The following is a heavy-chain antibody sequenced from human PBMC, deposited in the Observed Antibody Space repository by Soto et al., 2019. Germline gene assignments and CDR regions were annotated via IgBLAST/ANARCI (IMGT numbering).Heavy chain of an antibody. CDR1: GGTFSSYA. Sequence: SVKVSCKASGGTFSSYAISWVRQAPGQGLEWMGGIIPIFGTANYAQKFQGRVTITADESTSTAYMELSSLRSEDTAVYYCARGTPFYDYVWGSYRYDFDYWGQGTLVTVS. J-gene: IGHJ4*02. D-gene: IGHD3-16*02. CDR2: IIPIFGTA. CDR3: ARGTPFYDYVWGSYRYDFDY. V-gene: IGHV1-69*13.